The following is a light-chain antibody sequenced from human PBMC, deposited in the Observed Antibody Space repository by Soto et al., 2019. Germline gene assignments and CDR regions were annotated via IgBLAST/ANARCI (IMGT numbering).Light chain of an antibody. CDR3: QRSWT. Sequence: DIQMTPPPSSQSASAGDRVTITCRARQNISDSLTWYQHKPGQAPKLLIYGASSLHSGVPSRFSGSGSETDFTLTISSLQPEDFASYFCQRSWTFGQGTKL. J-gene: IGKJ2*01. CDR1: QNISDS. CDR2: GAS. V-gene: IGKV1-39*01.